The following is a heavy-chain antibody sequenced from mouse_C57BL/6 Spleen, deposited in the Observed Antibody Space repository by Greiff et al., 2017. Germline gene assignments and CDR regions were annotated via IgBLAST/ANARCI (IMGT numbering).Heavy chain of an antibody. Sequence: EVKLMASGGGLVKPGGSLKLSCAASGFTFSDYGMHWVRQAPEKGLEWVAYFSSGSGTIYYADTVKGRFNISRDNAKNTLFLQMTRLRSEDTDMYYCARGEGGTTGNYFDYWGQGTTLTVSS. CDR1: GFTFSDYG. J-gene: IGHJ2*01. V-gene: IGHV5-17*01. CDR3: ARGEGGTTGNYFDY. CDR2: FSSGSGTI. D-gene: IGHD1-1*02.